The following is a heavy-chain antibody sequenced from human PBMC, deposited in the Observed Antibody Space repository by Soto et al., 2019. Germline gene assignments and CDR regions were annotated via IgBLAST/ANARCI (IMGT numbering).Heavy chain of an antibody. Sequence: EVQLLESGGGLVQPGGSLRLSCSASGFPFSSYAMSWVRQAPGKGLEWVSAISRSGGSPYYADSVRGRFTVSRDNSKHTLYLQMNSLRAEDTAVYYCARRLDYDILTGTIDYWGQGTLVTVSS. J-gene: IGHJ4*02. D-gene: IGHD3-9*01. V-gene: IGHV3-23*01. CDR3: ARRLDYDILTGTIDY. CDR1: GFPFSSYA. CDR2: ISRSGGSP.